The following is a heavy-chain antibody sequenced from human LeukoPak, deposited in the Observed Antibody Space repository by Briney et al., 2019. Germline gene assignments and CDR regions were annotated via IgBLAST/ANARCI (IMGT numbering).Heavy chain of an antibody. Sequence: SDPLSLICTVWGASIRSYYWLWLGQPAGKGLVWIGRIYTSGNPDYNPSRECRVTMSVDPYKNQFSLKLRSVSAADAAVYYCARDRWGPRTLEPPGSEPQSKSRDLIYFHYWGQGTLVTVSS. D-gene: IGHD3-10*01. J-gene: IGHJ4*02. CDR1: GASIRSYY. V-gene: IGHV4-4*07. CDR2: IYTSGNP. CDR3: ARDRWGPRTLEPPGSEPQSKSRDLIYFHY.